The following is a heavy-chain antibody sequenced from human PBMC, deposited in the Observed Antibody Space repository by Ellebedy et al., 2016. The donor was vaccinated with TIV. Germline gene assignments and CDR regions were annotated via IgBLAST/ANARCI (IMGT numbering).Heavy chain of an antibody. V-gene: IGHV1-18*04. CDR1: GYTFTGYY. J-gene: IGHJ3*02. CDR2: VSAYNGNT. CDR3: AREPYYLYCSSTSCSAFDI. Sequence: ASVKVSCKASGYTFTGYYMHWVRQAPGQGLEWMGWVSAYNGNTNYAQKLQGRVTMTTDTSTSTVYMELSSLRSEDTAVYYCAREPYYLYCSSTSCSAFDIWGQGTMVTVSS. D-gene: IGHD2-2*01.